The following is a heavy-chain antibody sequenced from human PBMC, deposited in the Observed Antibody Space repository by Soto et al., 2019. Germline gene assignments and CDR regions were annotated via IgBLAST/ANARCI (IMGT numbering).Heavy chain of an antibody. CDR3: ARDRQGIAVAGTGYYYGMDV. J-gene: IGHJ6*02. D-gene: IGHD6-19*01. Sequence: QVQLQESGPGLVKPSGTLSLTCAVSGGSISSSNWWSWVRQPPGKGLEWNGEIYHSGSTNYNPSLMSRVTISVDKSKNQCSLKLSSVTAADTAVYYCARDRQGIAVAGTGYYYGMDVWGQGTTVTVSS. CDR2: IYHSGST. V-gene: IGHV4-4*02. CDR1: GGSISSSNW.